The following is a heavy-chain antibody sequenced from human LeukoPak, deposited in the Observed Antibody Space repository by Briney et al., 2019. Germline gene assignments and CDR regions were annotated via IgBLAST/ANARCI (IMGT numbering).Heavy chain of an antibody. D-gene: IGHD6-19*01. CDR3: ARDEWLGTGTYYGMDV. CDR2: ISAYNGNT. CDR1: GYTFTGYG. J-gene: IGHJ6*02. Sequence: ASVKVSCKASGYTFTGYGISWVRQAPGQGLEWMGWISAYNGNTNYAQKLQGRVTMTTDTSTSTAYMELRSLRSDDTAVYYCARDEWLGTGTYYGMDVWGQGTTVTVSS. V-gene: IGHV1-18*01.